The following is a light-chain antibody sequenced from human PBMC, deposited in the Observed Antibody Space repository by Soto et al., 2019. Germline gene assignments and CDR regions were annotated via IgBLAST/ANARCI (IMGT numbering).Light chain of an antibody. CDR3: SSYTSGSTWV. V-gene: IGLV2-14*01. J-gene: IGLJ3*02. CDR2: DVS. Sequence: SVLTQPASVSGSPGQSITISCTGTSSDVGGYNYVSWYQQHPGKAPKFMIYDVSNRPSGVSNRFSGSKSGNTASLTISGLQAEDEADYYCSSYTSGSTWVFGGGTKLTVL. CDR1: SSDVGGYNY.